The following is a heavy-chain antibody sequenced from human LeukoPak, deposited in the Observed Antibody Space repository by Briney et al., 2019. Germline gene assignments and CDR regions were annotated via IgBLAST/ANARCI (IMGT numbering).Heavy chain of an antibody. CDR2: IYVGDSDT. Sequence: GESLKISCKDSGYIFTNYWIGWVRQMPGKNLEWMGIIYVGDSDTRYSPSFQGQVTISADKSINTAYLQWSSLKASDTAMYYCARPRIAAAGYAFDIWGQGTMVTVSS. CDR3: ARPRIAAAGYAFDI. CDR1: GYIFTNYW. D-gene: IGHD6-13*01. J-gene: IGHJ3*02. V-gene: IGHV5-51*01.